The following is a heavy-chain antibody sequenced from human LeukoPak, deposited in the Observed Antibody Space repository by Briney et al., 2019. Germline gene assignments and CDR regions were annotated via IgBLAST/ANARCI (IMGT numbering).Heavy chain of an antibody. Sequence: GGSLRLSCAASGFTFSSYWMSWVRQAPGKGLEWVANIKPDGSDKYYVDSVKGRFTISRDNAKNSLYLQMDSLGAEDTAVYYCATQPYYYDSSGYYITWGQGTLVTVSS. V-gene: IGHV3-7*01. CDR2: IKPDGSDK. CDR3: ATQPYYYDSSGYYIT. D-gene: IGHD3-22*01. CDR1: GFTFSSYW. J-gene: IGHJ5*02.